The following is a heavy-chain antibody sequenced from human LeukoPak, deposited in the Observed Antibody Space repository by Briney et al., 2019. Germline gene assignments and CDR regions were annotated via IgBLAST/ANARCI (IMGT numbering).Heavy chain of an antibody. V-gene: IGHV3-23*01. CDR1: GFTFSSYA. CDR3: AREVTGTSED. CDR2: ISVAAGST. J-gene: IGHJ4*02. D-gene: IGHD1-7*01. Sequence: GGSLRLSCAASGFTFSSYAMTWVRQAPGKGLEWVSGISVAAGSTYYADSVKGRFTISRDNAKNSLYLQMNSLRAEDTAVYYCAREVTGTSEDWGQGTLVTVSS.